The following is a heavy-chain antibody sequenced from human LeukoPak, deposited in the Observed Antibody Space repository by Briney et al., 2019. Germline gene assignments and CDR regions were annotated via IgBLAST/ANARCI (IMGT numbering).Heavy chain of an antibody. CDR3: AKDIVGGGDDY. J-gene: IGHJ4*02. Sequence: GGSLRLSCEASGFTFTKFWMSWVRQAPGKELGWVANIQEDGKKENYVDSVRGRFTISRDNAKNSIYLQMNSLRVEDTAVYYCAKDIVGGGDDYWGQGTLVIVSS. CDR1: GFTFTKFW. D-gene: IGHD2-21*02. V-gene: IGHV3-7*01. CDR2: IQEDGKKE.